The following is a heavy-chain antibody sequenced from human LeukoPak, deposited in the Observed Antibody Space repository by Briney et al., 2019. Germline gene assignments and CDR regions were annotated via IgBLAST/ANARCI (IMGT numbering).Heavy chain of an antibody. Sequence: GGSLRLSRAASGFTFSSYGMHWVRQAPGKGLEWVAVISYDGSNKYYADSVKGRFTISRDNSKNTLYLQMNSLRAEDTAVYYCAKGGYDILTGYSLWGQGTLVTVSS. CDR3: AKGGYDILTGYSL. D-gene: IGHD3-9*01. V-gene: IGHV3-30*18. CDR1: GFTFSSYG. J-gene: IGHJ4*02. CDR2: ISYDGSNK.